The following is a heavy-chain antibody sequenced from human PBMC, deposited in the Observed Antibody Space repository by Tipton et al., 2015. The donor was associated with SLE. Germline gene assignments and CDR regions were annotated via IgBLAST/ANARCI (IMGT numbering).Heavy chain of an antibody. Sequence: TLSLTCTVSGGSISTFFWSWIRQPPGKGLEWIGYIYSGSSYFNPSLRSRVSMSIDKSKNQISLTMSSVTAADTAVYYCARDDYGGQYWGQGTLVTVSS. J-gene: IGHJ4*02. CDR2: IYSGSS. V-gene: IGHV4-59*01. D-gene: IGHD4/OR15-4a*01. CDR1: GGSISTFF. CDR3: ARDDYGGQY.